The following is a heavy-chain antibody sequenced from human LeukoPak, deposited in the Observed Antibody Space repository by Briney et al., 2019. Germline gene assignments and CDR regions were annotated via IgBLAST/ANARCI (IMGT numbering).Heavy chain of an antibody. D-gene: IGHD2-15*01. CDR2: ISTYNGNT. Sequence: ASVKVSCKASGYTFTSYGISWVRQAPGQGLEWMAWISTYNGNTNYAQKLQGRVTMTTDTSTSTAYMELRSLRSDDTAVYYCARDRYCSGGSCYSRYFDLWGRGTRVTVSS. CDR3: ARDRYCSGGSCYSRYFDL. CDR1: GYTFTSYG. J-gene: IGHJ2*01. V-gene: IGHV1-18*01.